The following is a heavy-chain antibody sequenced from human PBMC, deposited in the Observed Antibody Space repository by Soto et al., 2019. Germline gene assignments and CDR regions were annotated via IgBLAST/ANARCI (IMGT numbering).Heavy chain of an antibody. CDR3: ASTSLFGESEGDFDY. J-gene: IGHJ4*02. CDR2: IYHSGST. Sequence: QVQLQESGPGLVKPSGTLSLTCAVSGVSISRSNWWSWVRQPRGKGLERIGEIYHSGSTNHNPSLKSRVTRSVDKPKNQFPMQLSSVTAADTAVYYCASTSLFGESEGDFDYWGQGTLVTVSS. D-gene: IGHD3-10*02. V-gene: IGHV4-4*02. CDR1: GVSISRSNW.